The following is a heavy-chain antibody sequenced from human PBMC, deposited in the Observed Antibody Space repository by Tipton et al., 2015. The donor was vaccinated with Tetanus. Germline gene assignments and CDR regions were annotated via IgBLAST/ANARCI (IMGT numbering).Heavy chain of an antibody. D-gene: IGHD4-23*01. CDR1: GFSFDDYA. CDR3: AKDGTFGGT. Sequence: SLRLSCTTSGFSFDDYAMHWVRPGPGKSLEWVSGITWNSNTVQYAEFVKGRFTISRDNAQSSLYLQMNSLSIEDTGLYFCAKDGTFGGTWDQGTLVVGTS. J-gene: IGHJ4*02. V-gene: IGHV3-9*01. CDR2: ITWNSNTV.